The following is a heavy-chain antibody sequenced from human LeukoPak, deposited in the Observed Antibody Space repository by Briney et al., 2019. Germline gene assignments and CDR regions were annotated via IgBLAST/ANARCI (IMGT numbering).Heavy chain of an antibody. J-gene: IGHJ6*03. D-gene: IGHD3-22*01. CDR1: GYTFTSYY. CDR3: ARSSGYYSSLFYMHV. Sequence: ASVKASCRASGYTFTSYYMHWVRQAPGQGLEWVGIINPSGDPTTYAQKFQGRVTMTSDMSTSTVYMELSSLRSEDTAVDYCARSSGYYSSLFYMHVWGKGTTVTVSS. CDR2: INPSGDPT. V-gene: IGHV1-46*01.